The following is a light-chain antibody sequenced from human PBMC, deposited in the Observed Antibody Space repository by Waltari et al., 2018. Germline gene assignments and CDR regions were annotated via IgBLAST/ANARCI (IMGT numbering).Light chain of an antibody. CDR2: EVS. V-gene: IGLV2-23*02. J-gene: IGLJ1*01. CDR3: CSYAGGSTFYV. Sequence: QSALTQPASVSGSPGQSITISCTGTSRSVGTYNLVPLYQQNPGKAPNLMIYEVSKRPSGVSNRFSGSKPGNTASLAISGLQAEDEADYYCCSYAGGSTFYVFGTETKVTVL. CDR1: SRSVGTYNL.